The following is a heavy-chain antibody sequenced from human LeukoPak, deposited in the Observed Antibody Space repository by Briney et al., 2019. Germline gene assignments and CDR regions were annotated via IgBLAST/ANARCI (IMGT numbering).Heavy chain of an antibody. CDR2: ISGSGGST. J-gene: IGHJ4*02. CDR1: GFTFSSYA. Sequence: GGSLRLSCAASGFTFSSYAISWVRQAPGKGLGWVSAISGSGGSTSYADSVKGRFTISRDNSKNTLYLQMNSLRAEDTAVYYCAKLLNWGGFDYWGQGTLVTVSS. V-gene: IGHV3-23*01. CDR3: AKLLNWGGFDY. D-gene: IGHD3-10*01.